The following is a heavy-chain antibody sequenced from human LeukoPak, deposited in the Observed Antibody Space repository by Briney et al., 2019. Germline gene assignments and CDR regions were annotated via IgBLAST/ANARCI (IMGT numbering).Heavy chain of an antibody. D-gene: IGHD2-15*01. CDR3: ARGRSCSGGSCYSNRRYYYMDV. V-gene: IGHV1-8*03. Sequence: ASVTVSFKASGYTFTSYDINWVRQATGQGLEWMGWMNPNSGNTGYAQKFQGRVTITRNTSISTAYMELSSLRSEDTAVYYCARGRSCSGGSCYSNRRYYYMDVWGKGTTVTVSS. J-gene: IGHJ6*03. CDR2: MNPNSGNT. CDR1: GYTFTSYD.